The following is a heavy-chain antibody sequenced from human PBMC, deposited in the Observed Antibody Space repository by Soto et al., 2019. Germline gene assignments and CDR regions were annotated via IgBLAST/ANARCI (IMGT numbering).Heavy chain of an antibody. Sequence: GASVKVSCKASGYTFTSYAMHWVRQAPGQRLEWMGWINAGKGKTKYSQKFQGRVTITRDTSASTAYMELSSLRSEDTAVYYCARASLGGICFGGLGAYGRQGTLVPVSS. CDR2: INAGKGKT. CDR3: ARASLGGICFGGLGAY. CDR1: GYTFTSYA. V-gene: IGHV1-3*01. J-gene: IGHJ4*02. D-gene: IGHD3-10*01.